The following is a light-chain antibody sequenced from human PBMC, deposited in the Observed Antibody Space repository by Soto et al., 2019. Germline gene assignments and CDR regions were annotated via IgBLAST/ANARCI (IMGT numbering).Light chain of an antibody. CDR1: RSNIGSDT. V-gene: IGLV1-44*01. CDR3: VVWDDSLGGWV. Sequence: QSMLTQTPSASGTPGQRVTISCSGDRSNIGSDTVNWYQQVPGSAPKLLIYSNNLRPSGVPDRFSGSKSGTSASLAISGLQSEDDAHYYCVVWDDSLGGWVFGGGTKLTVL. J-gene: IGLJ3*02. CDR2: SNN.